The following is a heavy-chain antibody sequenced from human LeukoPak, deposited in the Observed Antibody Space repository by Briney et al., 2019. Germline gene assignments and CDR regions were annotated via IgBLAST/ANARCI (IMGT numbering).Heavy chain of an antibody. V-gene: IGHV1-69*13. CDR3: ASAVGEIMARRRYYYYYGMDA. CDR1: GGTFSSYA. CDR2: IIPIFGTA. J-gene: IGHJ6*02. Sequence: SVKVSCKASGGTFSSYAISWVRQAPGQGLEWMGGIIPIFGTANYAQKFQGRVTITADESTSTAYMELSSLRSEDTAVYYCASAVGEIMARRRYYYYYGMDAWGQGTTVTVSS. D-gene: IGHD3-16*01.